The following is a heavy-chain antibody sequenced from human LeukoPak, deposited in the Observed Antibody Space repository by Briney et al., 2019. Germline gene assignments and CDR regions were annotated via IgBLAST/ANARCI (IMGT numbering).Heavy chain of an antibody. CDR1: AFTFSRYG. J-gene: IGHJ4*02. Sequence: PGGSLRLSCAASAFTFSRYGMHWVRQAPGKGLEWVAFIRYDGSNKYYADFVKGRFTISRDNSKNTLYLQMNSLTDEDTAVYYCAKVRWDNIGWYYLDNWGQGTLVTVSS. CDR2: IRYDGSNK. D-gene: IGHD6-19*01. V-gene: IGHV3-30*02. CDR3: AKVRWDNIGWYYLDN.